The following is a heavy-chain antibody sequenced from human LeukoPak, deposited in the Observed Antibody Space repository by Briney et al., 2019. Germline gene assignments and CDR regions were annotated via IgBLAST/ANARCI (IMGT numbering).Heavy chain of an antibody. D-gene: IGHD4-17*01. J-gene: IGHJ4*02. CDR1: GGSISSNSYY. CDR3: ARGTTVTTHDY. V-gene: IGHV4-61*05. CDR2: IYYSGST. Sequence: SETLSLTCTVSGGSISSNSYYWGWIRQPPGKGLEWIGYIYYSGSTNYNPSLKSRVTISVDTSKNQFSLKLSSVTAADTAVYYCARGTTVTTHDYWGQGTLVTVSS.